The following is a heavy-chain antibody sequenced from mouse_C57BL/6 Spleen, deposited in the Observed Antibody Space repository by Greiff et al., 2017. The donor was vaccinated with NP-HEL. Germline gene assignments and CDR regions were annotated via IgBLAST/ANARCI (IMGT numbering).Heavy chain of an antibody. J-gene: IGHJ4*01. V-gene: IGHV1-76*01. CDR3: ARPYYGNYDAMDY. CDR1: GYTFTDYY. CDR2: IYPGSGNT. Sequence: VKLVESGAELVRPGASVKLSCKASGYTFTDYYINWVKQRPGQGLEWIARIYPGSGNTYYNEKFKGKATLTAEKSSSTAYMQLSSLTSEDSAVYCCARPYYGNYDAMDYWGQGTSVTVSS. D-gene: IGHD2-1*01.